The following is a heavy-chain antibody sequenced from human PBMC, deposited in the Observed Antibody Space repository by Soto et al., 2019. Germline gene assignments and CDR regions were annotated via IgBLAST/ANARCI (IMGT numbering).Heavy chain of an antibody. CDR3: ARGTDYYYYGMDV. J-gene: IGHJ6*02. CDR2: IIPILGIA. Sequence: QVQLVQSGAEVKKPGSSVKVSCKASGGTFSSYTISWVRQAPGQGLEWMGRIIPILGIANYAQKFQGRVTIPADSPTSTACLELSSLRSEDTAVYYCARGTDYYYYGMDVWGQGTTVTVSS. V-gene: IGHV1-69*02. CDR1: GGTFSSYT.